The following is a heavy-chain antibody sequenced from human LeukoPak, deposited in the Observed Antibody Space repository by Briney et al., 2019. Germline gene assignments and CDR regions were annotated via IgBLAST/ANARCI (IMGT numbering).Heavy chain of an antibody. CDR3: ARDYCTSTTCPNWFDP. CDR1: GGSISSDC. J-gene: IGHJ5*02. D-gene: IGHD2-2*01. V-gene: IGHV4-59*12. Sequence: PSETLSLTCTVSGGSISSDCWSWIRQAPGKGLEWIGDIYYSGSTNYKLSLKGRVTISGDKSKNQLSLKMNSVSAADTAVYYCARDYCTSTTCPNWFDPWGQGTLVTVSS. CDR2: IYYSGST.